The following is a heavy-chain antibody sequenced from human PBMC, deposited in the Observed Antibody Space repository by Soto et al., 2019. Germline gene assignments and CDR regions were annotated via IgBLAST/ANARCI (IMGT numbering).Heavy chain of an antibody. V-gene: IGHV4-4*03. D-gene: IGHD3-10*01. CDR3: ARQGDGSGSLDY. CDR2: IYHSGTT. Sequence: QVQLQESGPGLVKPPGTLSLTCAVSGDSISSSIWWSWVRLPPGKGLEWIGEIYHSGTTNYNPSLKSRVTISVDKSKNQFSLKMSSLTAADTAVYYCARQGDGSGSLDYWGQGTLVTVFS. J-gene: IGHJ4*02. CDR1: GDSISSSIW.